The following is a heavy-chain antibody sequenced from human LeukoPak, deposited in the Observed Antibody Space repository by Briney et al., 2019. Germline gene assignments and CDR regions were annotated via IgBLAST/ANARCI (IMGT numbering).Heavy chain of an antibody. Sequence: GGSLRLSCAASGFTFSSYSMNWVRQAPGRGLEWVSSISSSSSYIYYADLVKGRFTISRDNAKNSLYLQMNSLRAEDTAVFYCARMGDTNYFDYWGQGTLVTVSS. V-gene: IGHV3-21*01. CDR1: GFTFSSYS. CDR3: ARMGDTNYFDY. J-gene: IGHJ4*02. D-gene: IGHD1-26*01. CDR2: ISSSSSYI.